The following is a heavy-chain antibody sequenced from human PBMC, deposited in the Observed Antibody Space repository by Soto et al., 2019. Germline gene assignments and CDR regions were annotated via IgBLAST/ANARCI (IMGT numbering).Heavy chain of an antibody. CDR2: LNAYNGNT. Sequence: QVQLVQSGAEVKKPGASVKVSCKASGYTFTSYGISWVRQAPGQGLEWMGWLNAYNGNTKYAQKLQGRVNMNTDTSTSTAYMELRSLRSDDTAVYYCARDAAVGLFDYWGQGTLVTVSS. D-gene: IGHD1-26*01. CDR1: GYTFTSYG. CDR3: ARDAAVGLFDY. V-gene: IGHV1-18*01. J-gene: IGHJ4*02.